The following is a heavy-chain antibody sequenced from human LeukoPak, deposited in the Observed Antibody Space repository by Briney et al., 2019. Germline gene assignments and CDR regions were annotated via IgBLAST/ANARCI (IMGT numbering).Heavy chain of an antibody. CDR2: IVVGSGNT. CDR3: AADWVAAAGALRYYYYMDV. J-gene: IGHJ6*03. CDR1: GFTFTSSA. Sequence: SVKVSCKASGFTFTSSAMQWVRQARGQRLEWIGWIVVGSGNTNYAQKFQERVTITRDMSTSTAYMELSSLRSEDTAVYYCAADWVAAAGALRYYYYMDVWGKGTRVTVSS. V-gene: IGHV1-58*02. D-gene: IGHD6-13*01.